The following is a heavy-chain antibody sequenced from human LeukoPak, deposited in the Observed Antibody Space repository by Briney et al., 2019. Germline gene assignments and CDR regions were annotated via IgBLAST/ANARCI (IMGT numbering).Heavy chain of an antibody. V-gene: IGHV3-23*01. D-gene: IGHD6-13*01. Sequence: GGSLRLSCAASGFTFSKYAMTWVRQAPGKGLECVSAIGGSVAETYSADSVKGRFTISGDNSKNTLYLQMNSLRAEDTAIYYCARGTVGTYYFYYMDVWGKGTTVTVSS. CDR2: IGGSVAET. CDR3: ARGTVGTYYFYYMDV. J-gene: IGHJ6*03. CDR1: GFTFSKYA.